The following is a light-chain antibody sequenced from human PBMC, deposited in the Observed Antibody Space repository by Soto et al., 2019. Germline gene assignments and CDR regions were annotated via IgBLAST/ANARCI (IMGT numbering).Light chain of an antibody. CDR3: QQYGSSPLT. V-gene: IGKV3-20*01. CDR2: GAS. Sequence: EIMLSLSLGTLSLSPGERATLSCRASQSVSSSYLAWYQQKPGQAPRLLIYGASSRATGIPDRFSGSGSGTDFTLTISRLEPEDFAVYYCQQYGSSPLTFGQGTLLAIK. J-gene: IGKJ5*01. CDR1: QSVSSSY.